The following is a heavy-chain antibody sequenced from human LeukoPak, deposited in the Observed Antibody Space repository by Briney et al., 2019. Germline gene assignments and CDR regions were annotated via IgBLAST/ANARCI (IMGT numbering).Heavy chain of an antibody. Sequence: GGSLRLSCAASGFAFLNYGMSWVRQAPGKGLEWVSAISGSSVTTYYAGSVKGRFTISRDNSKNTLYLQMNSLRAEDTAVYYCAKDRVGATLYFDYWGQGTLVTVSS. CDR2: ISGSSVTT. J-gene: IGHJ4*02. V-gene: IGHV3-23*01. CDR1: GFAFLNYG. D-gene: IGHD1-26*01. CDR3: AKDRVGATLYFDY.